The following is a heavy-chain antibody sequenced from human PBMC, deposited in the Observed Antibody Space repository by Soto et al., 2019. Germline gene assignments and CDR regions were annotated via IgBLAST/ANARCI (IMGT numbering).Heavy chain of an antibody. CDR3: AKHLGGSYSPIDY. CDR1: GGSINSGNYY. Sequence: QLQLQESGPGLVKPSETLSLSCTVSGGSINSGNYYWGWIRQPPGKGLEWIGGIYYSGSTYYSPSLKRRVTVSVDTSKNQLYLEPSSMTAADTAVYYCAKHLGGSYSPIDYWGQGTQVTDSS. V-gene: IGHV4-39*01. J-gene: IGHJ4*02. CDR2: IYYSGST. D-gene: IGHD1-26*01.